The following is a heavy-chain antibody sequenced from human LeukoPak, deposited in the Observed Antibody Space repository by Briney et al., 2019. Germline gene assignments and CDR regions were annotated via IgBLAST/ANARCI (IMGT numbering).Heavy chain of an antibody. CDR3: ARAFGGSYYDGIDY. V-gene: IGHV3-74*01. D-gene: IGHD1-26*01. CDR2: INSDGSST. Sequence: TGGSLRLSCAASGFTFSDYRMHWVRQAPGKGLVWVSRINSDGSSTNYADSVKGRFTISRDNAKNTLYLQMNSLRAEDTAVYCCARAFGGSYYDGIDYWGQGTLVTVSS. CDR1: GFTFSDYR. J-gene: IGHJ4*02.